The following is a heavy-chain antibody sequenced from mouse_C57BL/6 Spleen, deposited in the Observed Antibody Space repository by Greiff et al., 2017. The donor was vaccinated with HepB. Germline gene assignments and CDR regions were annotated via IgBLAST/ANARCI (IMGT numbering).Heavy chain of an antibody. CDR1: GYTFTSYL. CDR2: IDSSDSET. D-gene: IGHD1-1*01. CDR3: ARSWEYGSSYAMDY. J-gene: IGHJ4*01. Sequence: VQLQQPGAELVRPGSSVKLSCKASGYTFTSYLMHWVKQRPIQGLEWIGNIDSSDSETHYNQKFKDKATLTVDKSSSTAYMQLSSLTSEDTAVYECARSWEYGSSYAMDYWGQGTSVTVSS. V-gene: IGHV1-52*01.